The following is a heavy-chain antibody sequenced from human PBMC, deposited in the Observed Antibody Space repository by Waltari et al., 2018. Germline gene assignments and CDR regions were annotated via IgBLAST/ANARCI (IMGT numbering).Heavy chain of an antibody. CDR2: ISYDGSNK. V-gene: IGHV3-30-3*01. D-gene: IGHD2-8*02. CDR1: GFTFSSYA. J-gene: IGHJ4*02. CDR3: ARPLVVYATPLDY. Sequence: QVQLVESGGGVVQPGRSLRLSCAASGFTFSSYAMHWVRQAPGKGLEWGAVISYDGSNKYYADSVKGRFTISRDNSKNTLYLQMNSLRAEDTAVYYCARPLVVYATPLDYWGQGTLVTVSS.